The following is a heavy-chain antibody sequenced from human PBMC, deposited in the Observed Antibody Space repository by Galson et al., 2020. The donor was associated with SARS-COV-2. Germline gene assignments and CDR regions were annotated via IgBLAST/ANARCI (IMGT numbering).Heavy chain of an antibody. J-gene: IGHJ6*03. D-gene: IGHD2-2*01. CDR1: GYTFTSYD. Sequence: ASVKVSCKASGYTFTSYDINWVRQATGQGLEWMGWINPNSGNPGYAHKFQGRVTMTRNTSISTAYMELSSLRSEDTAVYYCARAALQDIVVVPATRYYYYMDVWGKGTTVTVSS. V-gene: IGHV1-8*01. CDR2: INPNSGNP. CDR3: ARAALQDIVVVPATRYYYYMDV.